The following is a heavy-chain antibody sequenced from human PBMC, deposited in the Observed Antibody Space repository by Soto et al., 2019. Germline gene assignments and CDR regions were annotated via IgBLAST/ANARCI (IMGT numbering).Heavy chain of an antibody. CDR3: ARDQGGYGVFDY. CDR2: IYYSGGT. J-gene: IGHJ4*02. Sequence: PSETLSLTCTVSGGSISSGGYYWSWIRQHPGKGLEWIGYIYYSGGTYYNPSLKSRVTISVDTSKSQFSLKLSSVTAADTAVYYCARDQGGYGVFDYWGQGTRVTVSS. D-gene: IGHD5-12*01. CDR1: GGSISSGGYY. V-gene: IGHV4-31*03.